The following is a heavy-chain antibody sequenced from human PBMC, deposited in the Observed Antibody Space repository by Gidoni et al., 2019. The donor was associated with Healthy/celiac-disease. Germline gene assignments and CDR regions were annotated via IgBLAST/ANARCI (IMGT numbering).Heavy chain of an antibody. D-gene: IGHD2-2*02. CDR2: ISWNSGSI. V-gene: IGHV3-9*01. Sequence: EVQLVESGGGLVQPGRSLRLSCAASGFTFDDYAMHWVRHAPGKGLEWVSGISWNSGSIGYADSVKGRFTISRDNAKNSLYLQMNSLRAEDTALYYCAKDITRRCSSTSCYTSYYYYGMDVWGQGTTVTVSS. J-gene: IGHJ6*02. CDR3: AKDITRRCSSTSCYTSYYYYGMDV. CDR1: GFTFDDYA.